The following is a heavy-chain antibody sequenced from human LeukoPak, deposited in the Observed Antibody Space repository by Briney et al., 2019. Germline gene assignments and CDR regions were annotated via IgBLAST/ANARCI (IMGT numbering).Heavy chain of an antibody. Sequence: GASVKVSCKASGYTFTSYDINWVRQATGQGLEWMGWMNPNSGNTGYAQKFQGRVTMTRNTSISTAYMELSSLRSEDTAVYYCARIDWLTYYYDSSGYYFDYWGQGTLVTVSS. D-gene: IGHD3-22*01. V-gene: IGHV1-8*01. CDR3: ARIDWLTYYYDSSGYYFDY. CDR2: MNPNSGNT. J-gene: IGHJ4*02. CDR1: GYTFTSYD.